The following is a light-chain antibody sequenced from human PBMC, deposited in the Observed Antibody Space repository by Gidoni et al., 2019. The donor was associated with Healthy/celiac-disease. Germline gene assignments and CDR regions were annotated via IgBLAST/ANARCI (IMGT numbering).Light chain of an antibody. Sequence: DIQMTQSPSSLSASVGDRVTITCRASQSISSYLNWYQQKPGKAPKLLIYAASSLQSGVPSRFSGSGSGTDVTITISSLQPEDFATYYCQQSYSTPRRSFGQGTKLEIK. CDR3: QQSYSTPRRS. V-gene: IGKV1-39*01. CDR2: AAS. J-gene: IGKJ2*04. CDR1: QSISSY.